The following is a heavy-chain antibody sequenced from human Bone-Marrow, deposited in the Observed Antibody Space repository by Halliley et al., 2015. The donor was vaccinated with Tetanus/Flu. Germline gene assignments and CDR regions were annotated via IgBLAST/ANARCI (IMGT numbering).Heavy chain of an antibody. V-gene: IGHV3-23*01. D-gene: IGHD1-1*01. CDR3: VKNRGPEYKKYSFDS. Sequence: WGSTAGGSGRSAYYADSVRGRFTISRDSSKSTVDLQMTSLRADDTAIYYCVKNRGPEYKKYSFDSWGQGTLVTVAS. J-gene: IGHJ4*02. CDR2: AGGSGRSA.